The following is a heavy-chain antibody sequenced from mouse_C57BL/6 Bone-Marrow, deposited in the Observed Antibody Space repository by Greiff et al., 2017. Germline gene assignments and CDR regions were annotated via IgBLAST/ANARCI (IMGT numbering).Heavy chain of an antibody. CDR3: TTVVATWYFDV. D-gene: IGHD1-1*01. Sequence: EVQLVESGAELVKPGASVKLSCTASGFNIKDYYMHWVKQRTEQGLEWIGRIDPEDGETKYAPKFQGKATITADTSSNTAYLQLSSLTSEDTAVYYCTTVVATWYFDVWGTGTTVTVSS. CDR2: IDPEDGET. J-gene: IGHJ1*03. V-gene: IGHV14-2*01. CDR1: GFNIKDYY.